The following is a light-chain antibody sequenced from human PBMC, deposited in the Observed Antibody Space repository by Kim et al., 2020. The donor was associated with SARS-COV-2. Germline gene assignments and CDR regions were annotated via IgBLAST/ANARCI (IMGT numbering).Light chain of an antibody. CDR3: QQYNSYPWT. CDR2: KAS. Sequence: DIQMTQSPSTLSASVGDRVIVTCRASQSITVWLAWYQQIPGKAPRLLIYKASNLESGVPSRFSGSGSGTEFTLTISSLQPDDFATYYCQQYNSYPWTFGQGTKVEIK. J-gene: IGKJ1*01. CDR1: QSITVW. V-gene: IGKV1-5*03.